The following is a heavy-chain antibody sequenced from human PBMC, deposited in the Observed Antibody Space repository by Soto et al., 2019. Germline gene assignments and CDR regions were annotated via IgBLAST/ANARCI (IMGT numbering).Heavy chain of an antibody. Sequence: SETLSLTCFVSGDSINNTYWWSWVRQAPEKGLEWIGETYLTGGRSYMPSLRGRITLSVDTSKNQFSLKLTSVTAADTAVYYCARAVYCTTANCWDDFHYYNIDVWGQGTAVTVSS. CDR3: ARAVYCTTANCWDDFHYYNIDV. V-gene: IGHV4-4*02. CDR1: GDSINNTYW. J-gene: IGHJ6*02. D-gene: IGHD2-2*01. CDR2: TYLTGGR.